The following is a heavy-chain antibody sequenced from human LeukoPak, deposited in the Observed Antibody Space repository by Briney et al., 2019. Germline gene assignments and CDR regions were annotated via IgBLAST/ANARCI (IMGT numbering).Heavy chain of an antibody. V-gene: IGHV4-34*01. D-gene: IGHD6-19*01. CDR1: GGSFSGYY. J-gene: IGHJ5*02. CDR2: INHSGST. Sequence: PSETLSLTCAVYGGSFSGYYWSWIRQTPGKGLEWIGEINHSGSTNYNPSLKSRVTMSVDTSKNQFSLKLSSVTAADTAVYYCARDGAYSSGWYKEAWFDPWGQGTLVTVSS. CDR3: ARDGAYSSGWYKEAWFDP.